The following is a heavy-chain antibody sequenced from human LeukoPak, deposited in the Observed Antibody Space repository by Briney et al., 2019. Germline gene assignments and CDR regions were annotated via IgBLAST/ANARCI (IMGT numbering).Heavy chain of an antibody. CDR2: ISAYNGNT. J-gene: IGHJ6*03. CDR3: ARDRLLWFGELLSDYYMDV. CDR1: GYTFTSYG. Sequence: ASVKVSCKASGYTFTSYGISWVRQAPGQGLEWIGWISAYNGNTNYAQKLQGRVTMTTDTSTSTAYMELRSLRSDDTAVYYCARDRLLWFGELLSDYYMDVWGKGTTVTISS. D-gene: IGHD3-10*01. V-gene: IGHV1-18*01.